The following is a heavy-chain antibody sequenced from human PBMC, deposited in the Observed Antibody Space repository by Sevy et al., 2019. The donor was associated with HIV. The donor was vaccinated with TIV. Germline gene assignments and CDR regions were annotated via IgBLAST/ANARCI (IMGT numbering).Heavy chain of an antibody. CDR3: ARGRKTTEEWLEELDYYYGLDV. V-gene: IGHV3-30*02. Sequence: GGSLRLSCAASGFSLTTSDMHWVRQAPGKGLEWVAYVRNDGSNKYYADSLRDRFTISRDSPKNTLYLQMNSLRDEDTAIYYCARGRKTTEEWLEELDYYYGLDVWGQGTTVTVYS. CDR1: GFSLTTSD. CDR2: VRNDGSNK. D-gene: IGHD2-8*01. J-gene: IGHJ6*02.